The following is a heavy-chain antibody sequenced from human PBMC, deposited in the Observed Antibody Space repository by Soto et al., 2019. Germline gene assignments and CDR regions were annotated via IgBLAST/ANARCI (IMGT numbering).Heavy chain of an antibody. Sequence: EVQLLESGGGLVQPGGSLRLSCAASGFTFSSYAMSWVRQAPGKGLEWVSAISGSGGSTYYADSVKGRFTISRDNSKNPXXRQRNSLRAEDTAVYYCAKLRGSIVVVVAATRFDYWGQGTLVTVSS. CDR3: AKLRGSIVVVVAATRFDY. V-gene: IGHV3-23*01. D-gene: IGHD2-15*01. J-gene: IGHJ4*02. CDR1: GFTFSSYA. CDR2: ISGSGGST.